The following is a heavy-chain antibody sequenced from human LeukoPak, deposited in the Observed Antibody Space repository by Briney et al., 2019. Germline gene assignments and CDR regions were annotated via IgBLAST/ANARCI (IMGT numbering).Heavy chain of an antibody. CDR2: IRSTANGYAT. V-gene: IGHV3-73*01. J-gene: IGHJ4*02. CDR1: GFTFSGSA. D-gene: IGHD3-10*01. CDR3: TGNYYGSGSYADFDY. Sequence: GGSLRLSCAASGFTFSGSALHWVRQASGKGLEWVGRIRSTANGYATAYAASVKGRFTISRDDSKNTAYLQMDSLKIEDTAVYYCTGNYYGSGSYADFDYWGQGTLVTVSS.